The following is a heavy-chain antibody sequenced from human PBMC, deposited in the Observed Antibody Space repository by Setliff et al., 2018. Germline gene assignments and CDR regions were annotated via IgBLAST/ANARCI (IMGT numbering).Heavy chain of an antibody. CDR2: IHHSGST. Sequence: NPSETLSLTCAVSGYSISNIYYWGWIRQPPGKGLEWIATIHHSGSTNYNPSLKSRATISVDTSKNQFSLKVSSVTAADTAVYYCGRVGNWNFFDFWGQGTLVTVSS. CDR1: GYSISNIYY. J-gene: IGHJ4*02. CDR3: GRVGNWNFFDF. V-gene: IGHV4-38-2*01. D-gene: IGHD1-1*01.